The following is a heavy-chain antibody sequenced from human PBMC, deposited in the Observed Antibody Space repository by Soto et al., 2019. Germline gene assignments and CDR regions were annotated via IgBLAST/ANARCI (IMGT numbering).Heavy chain of an antibody. J-gene: IGHJ6*02. CDR1: GFTFSSYS. Sequence: GGSLRLSCAASGFTFSSYSMNWVRQAPGKGLEWVSYISSSSSTIYYADSVKGRFTISRDNAKNSLYLQMNSLRDEDTAVYYCAREVTNYYYYYGMDVWGQGTTVTVSS. CDR2: ISSSSSTI. V-gene: IGHV3-48*02. CDR3: AREVTNYYYYYGMDV.